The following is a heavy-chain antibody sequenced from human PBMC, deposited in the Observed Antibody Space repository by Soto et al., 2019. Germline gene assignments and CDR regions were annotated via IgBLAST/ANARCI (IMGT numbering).Heavy chain of an antibody. Sequence: GESLKISCKGSGYSFTSYWIGWVRQMPGKGLEWMGIIYPGNSDTRYSPSFQGQVTISADTSISTAYLQWSSLKASDTAMYYCARHGLHYGDYDYYYGMDVWGQGTTVTVSS. CDR3: ARHGLHYGDYDYYYGMDV. J-gene: IGHJ6*02. V-gene: IGHV5-51*01. CDR2: IYPGNSDT. D-gene: IGHD4-17*01. CDR1: GYSFTSYW.